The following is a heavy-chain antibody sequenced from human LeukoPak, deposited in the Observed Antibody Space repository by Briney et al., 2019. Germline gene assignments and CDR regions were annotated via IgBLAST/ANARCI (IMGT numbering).Heavy chain of an antibody. V-gene: IGHV4-59*01. CDR3: ARGIRGAADY. CDR1: SDSISTYY. D-gene: IGHD3-16*01. CDR2: IHNSGST. Sequence: SETLSLTCTVASDSISTYYWSWIRQPPGKGLEWIGYIHNSGSTSYNPSLKSRLAMSLDTSKNQFSLNLSSVTAADTAVYYCARGIRGAADYWGQGTLVTVSS. J-gene: IGHJ4*02.